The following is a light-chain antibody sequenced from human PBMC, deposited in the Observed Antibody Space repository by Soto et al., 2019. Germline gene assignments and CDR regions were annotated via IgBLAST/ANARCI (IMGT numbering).Light chain of an antibody. CDR1: QSVDNY. CDR2: DAS. Sequence: EIVLTQSPATLSLSPGERATLSCRASQSVDNYLVWYQQKPGQAPTLLIDDASNRATGIPARFSASGSGTDFTLTISSLEPEDFAVYYCQQYGSSPTFGGGTKVEIK. J-gene: IGKJ4*01. CDR3: QQYGSSPT. V-gene: IGKV3-11*01.